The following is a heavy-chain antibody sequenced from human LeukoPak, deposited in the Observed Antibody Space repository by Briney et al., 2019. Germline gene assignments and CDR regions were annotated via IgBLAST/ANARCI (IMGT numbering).Heavy chain of an antibody. J-gene: IGHJ3*02. V-gene: IGHV1-69*01. D-gene: IGHD7-27*01. CDR3: AREPLLGTGGNAFDI. Sequence: ASVKVSCKASGGTFSSYAISWVRQAPGQGLEWMGGIIPIFGTANYAQKFQGRVTITADESTSTAYKELSSLRSEDTAVYYCAREPLLGTGGNAFDIWGQGTMVTVSS. CDR1: GGTFSSYA. CDR2: IIPIFGTA.